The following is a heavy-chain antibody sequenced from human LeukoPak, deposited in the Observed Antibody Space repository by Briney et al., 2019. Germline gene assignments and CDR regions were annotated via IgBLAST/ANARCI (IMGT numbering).Heavy chain of an antibody. V-gene: IGHV4-4*07. CDR3: ARYAAAGTL. Sequence: SETLSLTCTVSGDSISRYYWSWIQQPAGKGLEWIGRIYNGGIITCNPSLKSRVTISVDTSKNQFSLKLSSVTAADTAVYYCARYAAAGTLWGQGTLLTVSS. D-gene: IGHD6-13*01. CDR2: IYNGGII. CDR1: GDSISRYY. J-gene: IGHJ4*02.